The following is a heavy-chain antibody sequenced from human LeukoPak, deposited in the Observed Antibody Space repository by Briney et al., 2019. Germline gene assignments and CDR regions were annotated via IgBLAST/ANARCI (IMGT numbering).Heavy chain of an antibody. V-gene: IGHV1-46*01. CDR1: GYTFTSYY. D-gene: IGHD6-19*01. Sequence: GASVKVSCKASGYTFTSYYMYWVRQAPGQGLEWMGIINPSGGSTSYAQKFQGRVTMTRDMSTSTVYMELSSLRSEDTAVYYCARVSSDGYSSGWYPKYYFDYWGQGTLVTVSS. CDR2: INPSGGST. J-gene: IGHJ4*02. CDR3: ARVSSDGYSSGWYPKYYFDY.